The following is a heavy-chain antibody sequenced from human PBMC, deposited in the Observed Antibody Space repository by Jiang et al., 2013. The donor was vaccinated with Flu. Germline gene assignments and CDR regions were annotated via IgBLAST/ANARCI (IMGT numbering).Heavy chain of an antibody. V-gene: IGHV6-1*01. D-gene: IGHD4-17*01. Sequence: GPGLVKPSQTLSLTCDIFGDSVSSDSAAWNWIRQSPSRGLEWLGRTYYRSKWYNGYAVSVKSRITVNPDTSKNQFSLQLNSVTPEDTAVYYCARGTGYGEYGWFDPWGQGTLVTVSS. J-gene: IGHJ5*02. CDR1: GDSVSSDSAA. CDR3: ARGTGYGEYGWFDP. CDR2: TYYRSKWYN.